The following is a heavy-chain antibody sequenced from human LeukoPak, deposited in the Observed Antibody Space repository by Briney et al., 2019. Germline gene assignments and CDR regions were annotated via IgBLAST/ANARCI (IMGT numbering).Heavy chain of an antibody. CDR3: ARGRLGGSGSYYNVLDY. CDR1: GGSISRSSYY. CDR2: ISFSGNT. V-gene: IGHV4-39*02. Sequence: SEALSLTCIVSGGSISRSSYYWGWIRQPPGKGPEWIGSISFSGNTYYNPSLNSRVTVSVDTSKNHFSLKLSSVTAADTAVYYCARGRLGGSGSYYNVLDYWGQGTLVTVSS. J-gene: IGHJ4*02. D-gene: IGHD3-10*01.